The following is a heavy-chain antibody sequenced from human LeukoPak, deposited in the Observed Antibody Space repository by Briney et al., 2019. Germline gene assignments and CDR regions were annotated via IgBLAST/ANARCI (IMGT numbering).Heavy chain of an antibody. D-gene: IGHD2-15*01. CDR1: GYTFTNYG. CDR3: ARDLFVVAFDY. J-gene: IGHJ4*02. CDR2: ISAYNGNT. V-gene: IGHV1-18*01. Sequence: AASVKVSCKASGYTFTNYGISWVRQAPGQWLEWMGWISAYNGNTKYAQKLQGRVTMTTDTSTSTAYMELRSLRSDDTAVYYCARDLFVVAFDYWGQGTLVTVSS.